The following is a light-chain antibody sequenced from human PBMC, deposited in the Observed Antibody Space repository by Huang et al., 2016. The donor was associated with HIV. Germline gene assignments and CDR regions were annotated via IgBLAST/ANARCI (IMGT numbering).Light chain of an antibody. J-gene: IGKJ5*01. CDR3: MQGTHWPPIT. V-gene: IGKV2-30*01. CDR2: KIS. Sequence: DVVLTQSPLSLPVTLGQPASISCCSSQSLIYSDGNTYLSWFQQRPGQSPRRLIYKISNRYSGVPDRFSGSGSGSDFTLKISKVEAEDVAVYYCMQGTHWPPITFGQGTRLEI. CDR1: QSLIYSDGNTY.